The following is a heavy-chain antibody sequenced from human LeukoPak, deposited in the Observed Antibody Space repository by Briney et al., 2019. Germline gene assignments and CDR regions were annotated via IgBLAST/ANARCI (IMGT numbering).Heavy chain of an antibody. CDR1: GGSFSGYY. CDR2: INHSGST. CDR3: ARQGSGSYYIFYYYCMDV. D-gene: IGHD3-10*01. Sequence: SETLSLTCAVYGGSFSGYYWSWIRQPPGKGLEWIGEINHSGSTNYNPSLKSRVTISVDTSKNQFSLKLSSVTAADTAVYYCARQGSGSYYIFYYYCMDVWGKGTTVTVSS. V-gene: IGHV4-34*01. J-gene: IGHJ6*03.